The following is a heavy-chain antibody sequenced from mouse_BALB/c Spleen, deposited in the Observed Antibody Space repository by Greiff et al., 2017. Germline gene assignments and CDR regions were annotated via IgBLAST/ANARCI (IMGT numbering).Heavy chain of an antibody. D-gene: IGHD2-14*01. CDR2: INPYNGDT. Sequence: EVKLMESGPELVKPGASVKISCKASGYSFTGYFMNWVKQSHGKSLEWIGRINPYNGDTFYNQKFKGKATLTVDKSSSTAHMELLSLTSEDSAVYYCGRSEDYRYDNYYAMDYWGQGTSVTVSS. CDR1: GYSFTGYF. CDR3: GRSEDYRYDNYYAMDY. J-gene: IGHJ4*01. V-gene: IGHV1-37*01.